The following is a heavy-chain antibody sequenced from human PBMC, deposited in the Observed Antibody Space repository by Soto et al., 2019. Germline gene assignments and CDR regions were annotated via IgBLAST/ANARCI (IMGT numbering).Heavy chain of an antibody. V-gene: IGHV2-5*01. CDR3: AHSYPPMTTVHYYYYYGMDV. CDR1: GFSLSTSGVG. Sequence: DSGPTLVNPTQTLTLTCTFSGFSLSTSGVGVGWIRQPPGKALEWLALIYWNDDKRYSPSLMSRLTITKDTSKNQVVLTMTNMDPVDTATYYCAHSYPPMTTVHYYYYYGMDVWGQGTTVTVSS. J-gene: IGHJ6*02. D-gene: IGHD4-4*01. CDR2: IYWNDDK.